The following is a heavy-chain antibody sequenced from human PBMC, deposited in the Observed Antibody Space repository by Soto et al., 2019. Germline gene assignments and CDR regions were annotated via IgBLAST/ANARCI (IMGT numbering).Heavy chain of an antibody. J-gene: IGHJ6*02. CDR1: GGSISRYY. CDR2: MYNTGST. D-gene: IGHD2-21*02. Sequence: QVQLQESGPGLVKPSETLSLTCTVSGGSISRYYWSWIGQPPGKGLEWIGYMYNTGSTVYNPSFKSRVTISVDTSKNPFSLKLNSVTAADTAVYYCARDLWGYCGTDCYPLDVWGQGTTVTVSS. V-gene: IGHV4-59*01. CDR3: ARDLWGYCGTDCYPLDV.